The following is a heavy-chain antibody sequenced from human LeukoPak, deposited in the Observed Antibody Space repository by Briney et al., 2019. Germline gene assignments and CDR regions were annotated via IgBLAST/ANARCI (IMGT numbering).Heavy chain of an antibody. D-gene: IGHD5-18*01. V-gene: IGHV3-23*01. CDR1: GFTFSSYG. Sequence: GGTLRLSCAASGFTFSSYGMSWVRQAPGKGLQWVSVIIGSGSSTYYADSVKGRFTISRDNSKNTLYLQMNSLRADDTAVYYCAKLDWGGSRYGYFDSWGQGTLVTVSS. CDR3: AKLDWGGSRYGYFDS. CDR2: IIGSGSST. J-gene: IGHJ4*02.